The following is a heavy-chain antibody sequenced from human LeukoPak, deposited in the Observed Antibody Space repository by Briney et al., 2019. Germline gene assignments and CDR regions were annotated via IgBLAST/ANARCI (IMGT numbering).Heavy chain of an antibody. V-gene: IGHV1-2*02. CDR1: GYTFTDYY. Sequence: GASVKVSCKASGYTFTDYYMHWVRQAPGRALEWMGWISLNSGDSNYAQKFQGRVTLTRDSSISTAYMELSRLRSDDTAVYYCVRAGDGLHFDYWGQGTLVTVSS. D-gene: IGHD3-16*01. J-gene: IGHJ4*02. CDR3: VRAGDGLHFDY. CDR2: ISLNSGDS.